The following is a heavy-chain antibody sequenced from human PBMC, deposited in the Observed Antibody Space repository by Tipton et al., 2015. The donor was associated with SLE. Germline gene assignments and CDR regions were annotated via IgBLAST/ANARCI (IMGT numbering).Heavy chain of an antibody. V-gene: IGHV4-34*01. CDR2: INHSGST. CDR3: ARGEGYYGSGSYQGWFDP. CDR1: GGSFSGYY. Sequence: TLSLTCAVYGGSFSGYYWSWIRQPPGKGLEWIGEINHSGSTNYNPSLKSRVTMSADTSKNQLSLNLSSVTAADTAVYYCARGEGYYGSGSYQGWFDPWGQGTLVTVSS. J-gene: IGHJ5*02. D-gene: IGHD3-10*01.